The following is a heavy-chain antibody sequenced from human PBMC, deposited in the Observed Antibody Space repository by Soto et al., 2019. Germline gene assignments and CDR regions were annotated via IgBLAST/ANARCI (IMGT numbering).Heavy chain of an antibody. CDR1: GGTVASSNW. CDR2: VYHTGDT. CDR3: AREIVTAGGNNYFDP. J-gene: IGHJ5*02. D-gene: IGHD2-21*02. Sequence: QVQLQESGPRLVKPSGSLSLTCGVSGGTVASSNWWSWVRQSPSRGLEWIGNVYHTGDTNFNRSLQSRVTFSVDKSNNQLSLRLTSLTVADTAVYCCAREIVTAGGNNYFDPWGPGTLVTVSS. V-gene: IGHV4-4*01.